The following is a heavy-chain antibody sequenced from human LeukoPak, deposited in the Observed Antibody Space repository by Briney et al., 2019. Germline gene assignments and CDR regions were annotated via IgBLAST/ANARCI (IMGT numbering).Heavy chain of an antibody. D-gene: IGHD2-2*01. Sequence: ASVKVSCKASGYTFTSYYMHWVRQAPGQGLEWMGIINPSGGSTSYAQKFQGRVTMTRDMSTSTVYMELSSLRSEDTAVYYCARDEPNCSSTSCYPSYYVDYWGQGTLVTVSS. V-gene: IGHV1-46*01. CDR1: GYTFTSYY. CDR3: ARDEPNCSSTSCYPSYYVDY. J-gene: IGHJ4*02. CDR2: INPSGGST.